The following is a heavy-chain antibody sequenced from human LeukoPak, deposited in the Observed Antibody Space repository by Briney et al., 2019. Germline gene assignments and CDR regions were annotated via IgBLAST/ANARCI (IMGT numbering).Heavy chain of an antibody. CDR2: IYYSGST. Sequence: SETLSLTCTVSGGSISSYYWSWIRQPPGKGLEWIGYIYYSGSTNYNASLKSRVTMSVDTSKNQFSLKLSSVTAADTAVYYCARKAEVVLTGYLNWFDPWGQGPLVTVSS. CDR1: GGSISSYY. J-gene: IGHJ5*02. D-gene: IGHD3-9*01. CDR3: ARKAEVVLTGYLNWFDP. V-gene: IGHV4-59*08.